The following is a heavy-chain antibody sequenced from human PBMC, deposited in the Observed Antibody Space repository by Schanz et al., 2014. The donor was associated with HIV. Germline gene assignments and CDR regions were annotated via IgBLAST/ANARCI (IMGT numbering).Heavy chain of an antibody. CDR3: ARLRSLDS. J-gene: IGHJ4*02. V-gene: IGHV4-34*01. Sequence: QVQFQQWGAGLLKPSETLSLTCAVSGGSFSAYYWTWIRQPPGKGLEWIGEVNYGGNTNYNPSLKSRVTISVDRSKHQFSLTLTSVTAADTAIYYCARLRSLDSWGRGTLVTVSS. CDR1: GGSFSAYY. CDR2: VNYGGNT. D-gene: IGHD3-10*01.